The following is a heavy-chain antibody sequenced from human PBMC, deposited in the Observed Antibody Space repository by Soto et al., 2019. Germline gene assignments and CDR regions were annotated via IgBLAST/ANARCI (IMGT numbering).Heavy chain of an antibody. V-gene: IGHV3-30*18. J-gene: IGHJ6*02. D-gene: IGHD3-9*01. CDR3: AKGPVLRYFDWLYYYYGMDV. Sequence: GGSLRLSCAASGFTFSSYGMHWVRQAPGKGLEWVAVISYDGSNKYYADSVKGRFTISRDNSKNTLYLQMNSLRAEDTAVYYCAKGPVLRYFDWLYYYYGMDVWGQGTTVTVSS. CDR2: ISYDGSNK. CDR1: GFTFSSYG.